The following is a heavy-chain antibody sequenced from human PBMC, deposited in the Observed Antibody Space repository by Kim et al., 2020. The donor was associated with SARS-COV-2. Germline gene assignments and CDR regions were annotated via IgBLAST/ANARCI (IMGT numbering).Heavy chain of an antibody. CDR1: GFTFSNSW. D-gene: IGHD6-19*01. J-gene: IGHJ4*02. CDR2: INPDGSEK. Sequence: GGSLRLSCAASGFTFSNSWMNWVRQVPGKGLEWVATINPDGSEKYYVDSVKGRFTVARDNAENSMSLQMNSLRAEDTAVYYCVRCPRSSSGCIYWGQGTLVTVSS. V-gene: IGHV3-7*03. CDR3: VRCPRSSSGCIY.